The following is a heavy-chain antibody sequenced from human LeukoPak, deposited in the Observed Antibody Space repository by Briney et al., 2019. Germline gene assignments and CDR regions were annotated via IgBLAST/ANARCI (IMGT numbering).Heavy chain of an antibody. CDR2: FDPEDGET. CDR3: ATLETYYYDSSARGAFDI. J-gene: IGHJ3*02. CDR1: GYTLTELS. V-gene: IGHV1-24*01. Sequence: ASVKLSCKVSGYTLTELSMHWVRQAPGKGLEWMGGFDPEDGETIYAQKFQGRVTMTEDTSTDTAYMELSSLRSEDTAVYYCATLETYYYDSSARGAFDIWGQGTMVTVSS. D-gene: IGHD3-22*01.